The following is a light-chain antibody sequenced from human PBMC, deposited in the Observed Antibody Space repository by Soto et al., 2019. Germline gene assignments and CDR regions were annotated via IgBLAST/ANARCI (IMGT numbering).Light chain of an antibody. Sequence: QSVLTQPPSTSGTPGQRVTISCSGSSSNIGSNTVHWYRQLPGTDPKHLIYSNNQRPSGVPDRFSGSKSGTSASLAISGLQSEDEALYYCAAWDDSLNGHVVFGGGTKLTVL. CDR1: SSNIGSNT. CDR2: SNN. V-gene: IGLV1-44*01. J-gene: IGLJ2*01. CDR3: AAWDDSLNGHVV.